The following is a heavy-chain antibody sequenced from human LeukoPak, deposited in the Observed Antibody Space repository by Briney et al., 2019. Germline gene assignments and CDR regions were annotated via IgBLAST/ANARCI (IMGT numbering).Heavy chain of an antibody. Sequence: GGSLRLSCAASGFTFSSYSMNWVRQAPGKGLEWVSYISSSSSTIYYADSVKGRFTISRDNAKNSLYLQMNSLRAEDTAVYYCARAPYSSVWYFDYWGQGTLVTVSS. CDR1: GFTFSSYS. D-gene: IGHD6-25*01. CDR3: ARAPYSSVWYFDY. CDR2: ISSSSSTI. V-gene: IGHV3-48*01. J-gene: IGHJ4*02.